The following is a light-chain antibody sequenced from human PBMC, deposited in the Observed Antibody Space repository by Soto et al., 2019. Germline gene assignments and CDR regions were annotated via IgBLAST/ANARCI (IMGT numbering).Light chain of an antibody. CDR1: SSDIGAYNY. CDR2: EVS. V-gene: IGLV2-14*01. Sequence: QSALTQPASVSGSPGQSITISCTGTSSDIGAYNYVSWYQQHPGKAPKLIIYEVSNRPSGVSNRFSASKSGNTASLTISGLEAEDEADYYCSSYTTTFGVFGGGTKVTVL. J-gene: IGLJ3*02. CDR3: SSYTTTFGV.